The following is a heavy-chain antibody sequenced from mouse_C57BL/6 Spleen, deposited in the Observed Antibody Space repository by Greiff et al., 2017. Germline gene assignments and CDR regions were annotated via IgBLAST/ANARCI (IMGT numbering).Heavy chain of an antibody. Sequence: EVKLLESGPGPVKPSQSLSLTCSVTGYSITRGYYWNWIRPFPGNKLEGMCYISYDGSNNYNPSLKNRISITRDTSKNQFFLKLNSVTTEDTATYYCARNSYYAMDYCGQGTSVTVSS. CDR2: ISYDGSN. CDR1: GYSITRGYY. J-gene: IGHJ4*01. V-gene: IGHV3-6*01. D-gene: IGHD2-1*01. CDR3: ARNSYYAMDY.